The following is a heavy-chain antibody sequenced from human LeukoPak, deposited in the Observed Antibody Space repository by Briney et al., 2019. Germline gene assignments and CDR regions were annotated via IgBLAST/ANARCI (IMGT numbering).Heavy chain of an antibody. CDR1: GSTFSDYY. Sequence: PGGSLRLSCAASGSTFSDYYMSWIRQAPGKGLEWVAYISSSGTSIYSADSVKGRFTISRDNAKNSLYLQMNSLRAGDTAVYFCARAGIVGAATESPFDNWGQGTLVTVSS. V-gene: IGHV3-11*01. CDR2: ISSSGTSI. CDR3: ARAGIVGAATESPFDN. D-gene: IGHD1-26*01. J-gene: IGHJ4*02.